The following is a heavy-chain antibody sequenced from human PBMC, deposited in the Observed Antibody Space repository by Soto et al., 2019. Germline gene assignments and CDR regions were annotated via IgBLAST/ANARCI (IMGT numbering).Heavy chain of an antibody. Sequence: EVQVVESGGGLVQPGGSLRLSCAASGFSVTNNYMNWVRQAPGKGLEWVSIIDIGGNTYYADSVKDRFTISRDNSSNTLYLHMDSLRAEDTAVYYCARGRGSTGYLGREHYFDDWGQGTLVTVSP. CDR2: IDIGGNT. CDR3: ARGRGSTGYLGREHYFDD. V-gene: IGHV3-66*01. D-gene: IGHD2-2*01. J-gene: IGHJ4*02. CDR1: GFSVTNNY.